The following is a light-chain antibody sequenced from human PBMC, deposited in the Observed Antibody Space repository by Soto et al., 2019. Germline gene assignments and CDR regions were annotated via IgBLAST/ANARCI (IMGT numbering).Light chain of an antibody. CDR1: QSITNW. CDR2: HAS. V-gene: IGKV1-5*01. CDR3: QHYNSYSEA. J-gene: IGKJ1*01. Sequence: DMQMTQSPSTLPASVGDRVTITCRASQSITNWLACYQQKPWSAPKLLIYHASTLESGVPSRFSGSGSGTEFTLTISSLQPDDFATYYCQHYNSYSEAFGQGTKVDIK.